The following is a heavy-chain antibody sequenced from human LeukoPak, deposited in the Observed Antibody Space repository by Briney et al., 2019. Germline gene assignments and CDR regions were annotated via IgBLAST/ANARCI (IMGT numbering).Heavy chain of an antibody. CDR3: ARGSSGWYWYAFDI. CDR2: INQDGGEK. J-gene: IGHJ3*02. V-gene: IGHV3-7*01. CDR1: RFNLNNYW. D-gene: IGHD6-19*01. Sequence: GGSLRLSCTASRFNLNNYWMNWVRQAPGKGLEWVANINQDGGEKYYVDSVKGRFIISRDNAKKSLYLQMNSLRAEDTAVYYCARGSSGWYWYAFDIWGQGTMVTVSS.